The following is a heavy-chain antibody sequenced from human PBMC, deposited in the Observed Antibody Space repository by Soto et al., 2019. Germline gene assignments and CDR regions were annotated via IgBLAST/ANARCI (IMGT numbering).Heavy chain of an antibody. Sequence: KVLWASVKVSCKASGFTFTSSPMHWVRQARGQRLEWIGWIVVGSGNTNYARNFQERVTITRDMSTSTAYMELRSLRSEDTAVYFCAAVRSGSFLEPYYFDYWGQGTLVTVSS. CDR1: GFTFTSSP. D-gene: IGHD1-26*01. CDR3: AAVRSGSFLEPYYFDY. J-gene: IGHJ4*02. CDR2: IVVGSGNT. V-gene: IGHV1-58*02.